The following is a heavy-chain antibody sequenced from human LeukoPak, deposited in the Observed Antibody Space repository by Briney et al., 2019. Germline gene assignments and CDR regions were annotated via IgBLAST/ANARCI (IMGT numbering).Heavy chain of an antibody. J-gene: IGHJ4*02. CDR2: IYYSGST. D-gene: IGHD4/OR15-4a*01. CDR3: ARDRFYGGAVAPIDY. V-gene: IGHV4-39*07. CDR1: GGSISSSSYY. Sequence: SETLSLTCTVSGGSISSSSYYWGWIRQPPGKGLEWIGSIYYSGSTYYNPSLKSRVTISVDTSKNQFSLKLSSVTAADTAVYYCARDRFYGGAVAPIDYWGQGTLVTVSS.